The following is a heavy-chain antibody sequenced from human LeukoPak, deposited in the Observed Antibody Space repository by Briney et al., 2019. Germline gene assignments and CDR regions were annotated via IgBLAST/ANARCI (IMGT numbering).Heavy chain of an antibody. CDR2: IYYSGST. D-gene: IGHD3-16*02. V-gene: IGHV4-59*01. CDR3: ARVNVWGSYRYTIDY. Sequence: SETLSLTCTVSGGSISSYYWSWIRQPPGKGLECIGYIYYSGSTNYNPSLKSRVTISVDTSKNQFSLKLSSVTAADTAVYCCARVNVWGSYRYTIDYWGQGTLVTVSS. CDR1: GGSISSYY. J-gene: IGHJ4*02.